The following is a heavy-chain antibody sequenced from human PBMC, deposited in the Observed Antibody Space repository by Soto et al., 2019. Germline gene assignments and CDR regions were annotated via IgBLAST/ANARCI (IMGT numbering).Heavy chain of an antibody. CDR2: ISYDGSNK. CDR1: GFTFSSYG. D-gene: IGHD7-27*01. CDR3: AKGENWGLDY. J-gene: IGHJ4*02. V-gene: IGHV3-30*18. Sequence: QVQLVESGGGVVQPGRSLRLSCAASGFTFSSYGMHWVRQAPGKGLEWVAVISYDGSNKYYADSVKGRFTISRDNSKNTLYLQMNSLRAEDTGVYYCAKGENWGLDYWGQGTLVTVSS.